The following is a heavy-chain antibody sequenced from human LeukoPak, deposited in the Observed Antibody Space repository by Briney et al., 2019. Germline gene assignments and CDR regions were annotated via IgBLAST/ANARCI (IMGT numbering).Heavy chain of an antibody. V-gene: IGHV5-51*01. CDR1: GYSFTSYW. CDR2: IYPGDSDT. CDR3: ARWCSSTSCYAST. Sequence: GESLQISCKGSGYSFTSYWIGWVRQMRGKGLEWMGIIYPGDSDTRYSPSFQGQVTISADKSISTAYMQWSSLKASDTAMYYCARWCSSTSCYASTWGQGTLVTVSS. D-gene: IGHD2-2*01. J-gene: IGHJ5*02.